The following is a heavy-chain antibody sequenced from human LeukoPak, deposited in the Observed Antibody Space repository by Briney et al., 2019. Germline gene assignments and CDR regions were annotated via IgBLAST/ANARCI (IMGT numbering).Heavy chain of an antibody. CDR2: IYYSGST. V-gene: IGHV4-39*07. J-gene: IGHJ6*03. CDR1: GGSISSSSYY. D-gene: IGHD6-13*01. Sequence: SETLSLTCTVSGGSISSSSYYWGWIRQPPGKGLEWIGSIYYSGSTYYNPSLKSRVTISVDTSKNQFSLKLSSVTAADTAVYYCASQRAHSSSWYPIYYYYYMDVWGKGTTVTISS. CDR3: ASQRAHSSSWYPIYYYYYMDV.